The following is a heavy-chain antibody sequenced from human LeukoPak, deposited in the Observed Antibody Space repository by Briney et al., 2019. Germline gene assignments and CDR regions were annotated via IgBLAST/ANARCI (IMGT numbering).Heavy chain of an antibody. CDR1: GDSISSGTYY. Sequence: SETLSLTCTVFGDSISSGTYYWSWIRQTADKRLEYIGRINTGGTTNYNPSLRGRVALSVDTSKNQISLNLGSVSAADTAVYYCATDRSGSHYGNAFDIWGQGTMVTVSS. D-gene: IGHD1-26*01. CDR3: ATDRSGSHYGNAFDI. V-gene: IGHV4-61*02. J-gene: IGHJ3*02. CDR2: INTGGTT.